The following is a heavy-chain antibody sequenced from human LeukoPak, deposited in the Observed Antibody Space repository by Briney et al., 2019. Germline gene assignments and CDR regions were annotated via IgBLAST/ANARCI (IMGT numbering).Heavy chain of an antibody. J-gene: IGHJ3*02. CDR3: AKALLMPDAFDI. CDR2: ISGSGGST. Sequence: GGSLRLSCAASGFTFSSYAMSWVRQAPGKGLEWVSAISGSGGSTYYAGSVKGRFTISRDNSKNTLYLQMNSLRAEDTAVYYCAKALLMPDAFDIWGQGTMVTVSS. V-gene: IGHV3-23*01. D-gene: IGHD2-2*01. CDR1: GFTFSSYA.